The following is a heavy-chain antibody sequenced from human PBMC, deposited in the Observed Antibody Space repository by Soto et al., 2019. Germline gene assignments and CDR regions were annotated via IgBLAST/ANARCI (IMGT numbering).Heavy chain of an antibody. J-gene: IGHJ4*02. Sequence: EVHLVESGGGLVKPGGSLRLSCTASGFAFSNAWMSWVRQAPGKGLEWVGRIKNKADGGTTDNAAPVKGRFTISRDDSKNAVYLQMNSLKTEDTGVYYCPPGRFGSREWNFDYWGQGTLVTVSS. CDR2: IKNKADGGTT. CDR3: PPGRFGSREWNFDY. V-gene: IGHV3-15*01. D-gene: IGHD3-3*01. CDR1: GFAFSNAW.